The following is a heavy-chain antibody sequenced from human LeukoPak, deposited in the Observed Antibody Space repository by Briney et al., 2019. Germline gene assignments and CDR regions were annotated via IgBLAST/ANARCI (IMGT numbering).Heavy chain of an antibody. Sequence: GGSLRLSCAAAGFTFSSFAMTWVRQPPGKGLELVSSITGSNGRTYTTDSVKGRFTISRDNSQNTLYLQMNSLRAEDTAVYYCTKDPNGDYIGAFDPWGQGTLVTVSS. D-gene: IGHD4-17*01. CDR3: TKDPNGDYIGAFDP. V-gene: IGHV3-23*01. J-gene: IGHJ5*02. CDR1: GFTFSSFA. CDR2: ITGSNGRT.